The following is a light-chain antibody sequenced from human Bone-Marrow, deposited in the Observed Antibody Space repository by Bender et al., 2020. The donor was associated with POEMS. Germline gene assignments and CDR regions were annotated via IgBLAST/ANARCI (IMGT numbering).Light chain of an antibody. CDR3: QTWGAGTWV. CDR2: LNSDGSH. CDR1: SRHSNFA. V-gene: IGLV4-69*01. Sequence: QPVLTQSPSASASLGASVRLTCTLSSRHSNFAIAWHQQQPGKGPRYLIKLNSDGSHFKGDGIPDRFSGSSSGAERYLTISNLQSEDEADYYCQTWGAGTWVFGGGTKLTVL. J-gene: IGLJ3*02.